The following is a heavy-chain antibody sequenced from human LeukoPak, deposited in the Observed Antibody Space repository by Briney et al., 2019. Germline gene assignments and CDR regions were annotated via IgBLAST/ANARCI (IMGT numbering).Heavy chain of an antibody. J-gene: IGHJ6*02. CDR1: GFTFSSYG. CDR2: ISYDGSNK. D-gene: IGHD5-12*01. Sequence: PGGSLRLSCAASGFTFSSYGMHWVRQAPGKGLEWVAVISYDGSNKYYADSVKGRFTISRDNSKNTLYLQMNSLRAEDTAVYYCAKDLRGYSGYGYYYYYGMDVWGQGTTVTVSS. V-gene: IGHV3-30*18. CDR3: AKDLRGYSGYGYYYYYGMDV.